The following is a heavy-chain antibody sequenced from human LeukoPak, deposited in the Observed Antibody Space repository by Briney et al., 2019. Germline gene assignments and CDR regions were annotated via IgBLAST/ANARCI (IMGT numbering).Heavy chain of an antibody. V-gene: IGHV3-15*07. CDR1: GFTFSNAW. CDR2: IRSNSDGGTI. J-gene: IGHJ5*02. Sequence: GGSLRLSCATSGFTFSNAWMSWVRQAPGKGLEWVGRIRSNSDGGTIDYAAPVKGRFTLSRDDSKTTLYLQMNSLQTEDTAVYYCATDFYDSTWGQGTLVTVSS. D-gene: IGHD3-22*01. CDR3: ATDFYDST.